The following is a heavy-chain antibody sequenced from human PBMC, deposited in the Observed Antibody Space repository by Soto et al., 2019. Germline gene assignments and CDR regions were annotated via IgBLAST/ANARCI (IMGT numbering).Heavy chain of an antibody. D-gene: IGHD6-6*01. V-gene: IGHV1-69*01. CDR1: GGTFSSYA. CDR2: IIPIFGTA. Sequence: QVQLVQSGAEVKKPGSSVKVSCKASGGTFSSYAISWVRQAPGQGLEWMGGIIPIFGTANYAQKFQGRVTITADESTSTAYMELSSLRSEDTAVYYCASLTKPSRAARFAFDIWGQGTMVTVSS. J-gene: IGHJ3*02. CDR3: ASLTKPSRAARFAFDI.